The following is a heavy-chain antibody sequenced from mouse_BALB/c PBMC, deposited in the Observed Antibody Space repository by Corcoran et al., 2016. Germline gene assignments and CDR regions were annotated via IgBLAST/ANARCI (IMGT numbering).Heavy chain of an antibody. V-gene: IGHV1-81*01. CDR3: ARRTYYDPYYYARYY. CDR1: GYTFTDYV. CDR2: IYPGSGST. Sequence: QVQLQQSGPELVKPGASVKMSCKASGYTFTDYVISWVKQRTGQGLEWIGEIYPGSGSTYYNEKFKGKATRTADKSSNTAYMQLSSLTSEDSAVYFCARRTYYDPYYYARYYGGQGPSVTVSA. J-gene: IGHJ4*01. D-gene: IGHD2-4*01.